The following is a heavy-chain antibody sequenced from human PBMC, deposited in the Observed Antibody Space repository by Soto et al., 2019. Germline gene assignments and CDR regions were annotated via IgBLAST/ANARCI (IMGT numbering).Heavy chain of an antibody. V-gene: IGHV3-48*02. Sequence: GGSLSLSCAASGFTFSSYSMNWVRQAPGKGLEWVSYISSSSSTIYYADSVKGRFTISRDNAKNSLYLQMNSLRDEDTAVYYCARDDYYDTSGYLALFDYWGQGTLVTVSS. J-gene: IGHJ4*02. CDR1: GFTFSSYS. CDR3: ARDDYYDTSGYLALFDY. CDR2: ISSSSSTI. D-gene: IGHD3-22*01.